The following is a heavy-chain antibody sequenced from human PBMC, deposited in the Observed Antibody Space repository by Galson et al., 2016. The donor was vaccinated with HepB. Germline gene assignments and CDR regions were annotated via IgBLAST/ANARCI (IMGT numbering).Heavy chain of an antibody. J-gene: IGHJ4*02. D-gene: IGHD3-10*01. CDR3: AKYGSTSRPYYLDY. Sequence: LRLSCAASGFTFSSYRMSWVRQAPGKGLEWVSTITGSASNTYYADSVKGQFTISRDNSKNTLFLQMDSLRVEDTAVYYCAKYGSTSRPYYLDYWGQGTLVTVSA. V-gene: IGHV3-23*01. CDR1: GFTFSSYR. CDR2: ITGSASNT.